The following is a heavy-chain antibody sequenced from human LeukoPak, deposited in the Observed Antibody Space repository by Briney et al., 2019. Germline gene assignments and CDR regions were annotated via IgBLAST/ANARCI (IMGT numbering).Heavy chain of an antibody. V-gene: IGHV3-21*01. Sequence: TGGSLRLSCAASGFTFTSYSMKWVRQAPGKGLEWVSSISSSSSYLYYADSVKGRFTISRDNAKNSLYLQMNSLRAEDTAVYYYARDPRTIFGVVITSSWFDPWGQGTLVTVSS. J-gene: IGHJ5*02. CDR2: ISSSSSYL. CDR3: ARDPRTIFGVVITSSWFDP. D-gene: IGHD3-3*01. CDR1: GFTFTSYS.